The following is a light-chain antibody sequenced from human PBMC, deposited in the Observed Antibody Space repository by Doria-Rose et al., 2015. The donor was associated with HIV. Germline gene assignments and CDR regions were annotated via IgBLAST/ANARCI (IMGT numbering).Light chain of an antibody. J-gene: IGKJ3*01. CDR1: QSLLYTSKNY. CDR3: QQYYDTPS. V-gene: IGKV4-1*01. CDR2: WAS. Sequence: DIRLTQSPESLGMSLGERATLNCKSNQSLLYTSKNYLAWYQRKPGQPPILLIYWASTRQSGVPARFSGSGSGTDFTLTISSLEAEDVAVYYCQQYYDTPSFGPGTTVDIK.